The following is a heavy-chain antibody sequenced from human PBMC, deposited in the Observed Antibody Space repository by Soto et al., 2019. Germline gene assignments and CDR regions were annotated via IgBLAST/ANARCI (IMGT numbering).Heavy chain of an antibody. CDR1: GFTFDDYA. CDR2: ISWNSGSI. D-gene: IGHD1-7*01. CDR3: AKGSLELFKAYYFDY. Sequence: GGSLRLSCAASGFTFDDYAMHWVRQAPGKGLEWVSGISWNSGSIGYADSVKGRFTISRDNAKNSLYLQMNSLRAEDTALYYCAKGSLELFKAYYFDYWGQGTLVTVSS. J-gene: IGHJ4*02. V-gene: IGHV3-9*01.